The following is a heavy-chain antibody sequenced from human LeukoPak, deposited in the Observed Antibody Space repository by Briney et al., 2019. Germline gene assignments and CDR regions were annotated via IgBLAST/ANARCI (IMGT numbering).Heavy chain of an antibody. CDR2: ISGSGGST. CDR1: GFTFSSYA. V-gene: IGHV3-23*01. D-gene: IGHD4-23*01. J-gene: IGHJ3*02. Sequence: GGSLRLSCAASGFTFSSYAMSWVRQAPGKGLEWVSAISGSGGSTYHADSVKGRFTISRDNSKNTLYLQMNSLRAEDTAVYYCANSIVVTLDAFDIWGQGTMVTVSS. CDR3: ANSIVVTLDAFDI.